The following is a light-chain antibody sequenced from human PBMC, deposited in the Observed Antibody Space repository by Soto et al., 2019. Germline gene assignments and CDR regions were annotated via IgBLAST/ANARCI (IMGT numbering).Light chain of an antibody. CDR3: QQYNNWIT. V-gene: IGKV3-15*01. CDR2: GAS. CDR1: QSVSSN. Sequence: SVVTEAPATLSVSPGERATLSCRASQSVSSNLAWYQQKPGQAPRLLIYGASTRAIGIPARFSGSGSGTEFTLTISSLQSEDFAVYYCQQYNNWITFGQGTRLEIK. J-gene: IGKJ5*01.